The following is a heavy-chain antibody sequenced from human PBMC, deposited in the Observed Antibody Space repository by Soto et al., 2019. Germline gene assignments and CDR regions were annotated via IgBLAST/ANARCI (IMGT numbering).Heavy chain of an antibody. CDR3: ARSFGFDI. V-gene: IGHV5-51*01. D-gene: IGHD3-16*01. J-gene: IGHJ3*02. Sequence: GESLKISCKGSGYTFTSYWIGWVRRMPGKGLEWMGLIYPGDSDTRYSPSFQGQVTISADKSISTAYLQWSSLRASDSAMYYCARSFGFDIWGQGTMVTVSS. CDR1: GYTFTSYW. CDR2: IYPGDSDT.